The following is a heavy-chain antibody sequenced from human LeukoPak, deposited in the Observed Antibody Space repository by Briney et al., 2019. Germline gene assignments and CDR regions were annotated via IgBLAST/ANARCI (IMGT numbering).Heavy chain of an antibody. V-gene: IGHV3-30*04. Sequence: GGSLRLSCVVSGFSFSDNVFHWVRQAPGKGLEWVTYLSYDGVNAFYADSVKGRFTISRDTAGGTVSLQMDNLRVEDTAVYYCARGGRRDGTVSTYYFYAMDVWGQGTAVTVS. D-gene: IGHD3-10*01. CDR3: ARGGRRDGTVSTYYFYAMDV. CDR2: LSYDGVNA. CDR1: GFSFSDNV. J-gene: IGHJ6*02.